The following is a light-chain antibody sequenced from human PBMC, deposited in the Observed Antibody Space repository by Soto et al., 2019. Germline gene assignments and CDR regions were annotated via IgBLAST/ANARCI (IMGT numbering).Light chain of an antibody. CDR3: QQYTSWQT. CDR2: GAS. CDR1: RDISNN. J-gene: IGKJ1*01. Sequence: EIVMTQSPASLSVSPGGRATLSCRASRDISNNLAWYQQRPGQPPRLLIYGASTRATGVPARFSDSGWGTDFTLTISGLQSDDFAVYYCQQYTSWQTFGQGTQVDIK. V-gene: IGKV3-15*01.